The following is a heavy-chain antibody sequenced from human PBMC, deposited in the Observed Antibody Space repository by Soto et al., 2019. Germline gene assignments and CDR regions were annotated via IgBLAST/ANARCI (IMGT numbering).Heavy chain of an antibody. CDR2: IKGKTDGGTT. CDR3: TADSRFDY. V-gene: IGHV3-15*01. J-gene: IGHJ4*02. CDR1: GFTLSNAW. Sequence: GFLRRSGAASGFTLSNAWMGWVRQAPGKGLEWVGRIKGKTDGGTTDYAAPVKGRFTISRDDSKNTLYLQMNSLKTEDTAVYYCTADSRFDYWGQGTLVTVSS.